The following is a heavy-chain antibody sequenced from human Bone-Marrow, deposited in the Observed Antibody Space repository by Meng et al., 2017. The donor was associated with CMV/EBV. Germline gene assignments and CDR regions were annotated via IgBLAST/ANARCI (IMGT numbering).Heavy chain of an antibody. Sequence: GSLLLSCAVYGGSFSGYYWSWIRRPPGKGLEWIGEINHSGSTNYNPSLKSRVTISVDTSKDQFSLKVSSVTAADTAVYYCARRTPLIPHGFDPWGQGTLVTVSS. J-gene: IGHJ5*02. D-gene: IGHD1-14*01. CDR3: ARRTPLIPHGFDP. CDR2: INHSGST. V-gene: IGHV4-34*01. CDR1: GGSFSGYY.